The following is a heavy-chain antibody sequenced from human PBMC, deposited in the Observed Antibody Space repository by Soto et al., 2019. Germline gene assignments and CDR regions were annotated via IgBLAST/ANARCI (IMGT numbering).Heavy chain of an antibody. CDR3: ARGMDRAKTGY. CDR1: GGSFSNYY. CDR2: ISHSEGT. V-gene: IGHV4-34*01. D-gene: IGHD5-18*01. Sequence: PSETLSLTCAVYGGSFSNYYGSWIRQPPAKGLEWIGEISHSEGTNYNPSLESRVTISVDTSNNQISLKMTSVTAADTAIYFCARGMDRAKTGYWGQGALVTVSS. J-gene: IGHJ4*02.